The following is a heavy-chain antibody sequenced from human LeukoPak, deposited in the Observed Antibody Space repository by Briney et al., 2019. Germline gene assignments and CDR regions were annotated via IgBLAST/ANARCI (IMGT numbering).Heavy chain of an antibody. CDR3: ATRGSGYYYYFDY. CDR1: GYTLTELS. J-gene: IGHJ4*02. D-gene: IGHD3-3*01. CDR2: FDPEDGET. Sequence: SVKVSCKVSGYTLTELSMHWVRQAPGKGLEWMGGFDPEDGETFYAQKFQGRVTMTEDTSTDTAHMELSSLRSEDTAVYYCATRGSGYYYYFDYWGQGTLVTVSS. V-gene: IGHV1-24*01.